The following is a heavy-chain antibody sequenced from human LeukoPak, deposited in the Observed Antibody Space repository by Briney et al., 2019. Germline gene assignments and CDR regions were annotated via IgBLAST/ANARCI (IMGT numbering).Heavy chain of an antibody. D-gene: IGHD3-9*01. CDR3: ARMPKIYDILTGYSPGAFDI. J-gene: IGHJ3*02. CDR1: GFTFSDYY. CDR2: ISSSGSTI. V-gene: IGHV3-11*04. Sequence: PGGSLRLSCAASGFTFSDYYMSWIRQAPGKGLEWVSYISSSGSTIYYADSVKGRFTISRDNAKNSLYLQMNSLRAEDTAVYYCARMPKIYDILTGYSPGAFDIWGQGTMVTVSS.